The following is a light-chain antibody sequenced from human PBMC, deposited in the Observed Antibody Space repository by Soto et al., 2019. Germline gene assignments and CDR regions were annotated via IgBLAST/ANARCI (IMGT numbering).Light chain of an antibody. J-gene: IGKJ4*01. Sequence: EIVVTQSPATLSVSPGERVTLSCRASQSVSSSLAWYQQRPGQAPRLLIYDTSTRAAGIAARFSGSGSGTEFTLTISDLRAEDVAVYYCQQYLDTLLTFGGGTKVEIK. V-gene: IGKV3-15*01. CDR2: DTS. CDR3: QQYLDTLLT. CDR1: QSVSSS.